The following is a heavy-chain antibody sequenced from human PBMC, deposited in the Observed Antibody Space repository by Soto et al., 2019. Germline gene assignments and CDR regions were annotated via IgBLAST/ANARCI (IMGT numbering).Heavy chain of an antibody. CDR1: GDSVSSNIAA. CDR2: TYYRSKWYN. CDR3: ARGGRWNGPCMDV. Sequence: PSQALSLTCAISGDSVSSNIAAWNWIRQSPSRGLEWLGRTYYRSKWYNDYAVSVKSRITINPDTSKNQSSLQLNSVTPEDTAVNYRARGGRWNGPCMDVWGKGTTVTVSS. V-gene: IGHV6-1*01. J-gene: IGHJ6*03. D-gene: IGHD1-1*01.